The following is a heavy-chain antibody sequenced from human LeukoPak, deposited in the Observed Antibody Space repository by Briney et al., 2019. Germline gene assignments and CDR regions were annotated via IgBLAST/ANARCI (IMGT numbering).Heavy chain of an antibody. CDR2: FDPEDGET. CDR3: ATVTFDYSLGYSSGGSCYGWFDP. J-gene: IGHJ5*02. D-gene: IGHD2-15*01. V-gene: IGHV1-24*01. Sequence: ASVKVSCKVSGYTLTELSMHWVRQAPGKGLEWMGGFDPEDGETIYAQKFQGRVTMTEDTSTDTAYMELSSLRSEDTAVYYCATVTFDYSLGYSSGGSCYGWFDPWGQGTLVTVSS. CDR1: GYTLTELS.